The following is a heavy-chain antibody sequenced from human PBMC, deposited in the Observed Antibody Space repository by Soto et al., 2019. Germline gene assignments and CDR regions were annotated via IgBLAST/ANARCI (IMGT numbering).Heavy chain of an antibody. Sequence: SETLSLTCAVYGGSFSGYYWSWIRQPPGKGLEWIGEINHSGSTNYNPSLKSRVTISVDTSKNQFSLKLSSVTAADTAVYYCARGGGYCSGGSCYRWGWFDPWGQGTLVTVSS. CDR2: INHSGST. D-gene: IGHD2-15*01. J-gene: IGHJ5*02. CDR1: GGSFSGYY. CDR3: ARGGGYCSGGSCYRWGWFDP. V-gene: IGHV4-34*01.